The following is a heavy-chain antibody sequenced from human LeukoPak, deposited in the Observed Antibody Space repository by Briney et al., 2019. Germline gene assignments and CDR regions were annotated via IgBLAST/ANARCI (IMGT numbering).Heavy chain of an antibody. CDR1: GFTLSSYE. J-gene: IGHJ4*02. CDR2: IDYSGDTT. V-gene: IGHV3-23*01. CDR3: TRNSGWYGAS. D-gene: IGHD6-13*01. Sequence: GGSLRLSCTASGFTLSSYEMTWIRQAPGKGLEWVSSIDYSGDTTYYADSVKGRFTISRDNSKSTLFLQLSSLRADDTAVYYCTRNSGWYGASWGQGTLVTVSS.